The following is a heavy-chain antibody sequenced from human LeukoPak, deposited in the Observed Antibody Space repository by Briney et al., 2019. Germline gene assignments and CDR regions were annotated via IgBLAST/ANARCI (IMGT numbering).Heavy chain of an antibody. CDR1: GFTFSSYS. J-gene: IGHJ2*01. Sequence: LPGGSLRLSCAASGFTFSSYSMHWVRQAPGKGLVWVSRINTDGSTTTYADSVKGRFTISRDNDKNTLYLQMNSLRAEDTAVYYCASDGGWGWGWYFDLWGRGTLVTVSS. D-gene: IGHD7-27*01. V-gene: IGHV3-74*01. CDR2: INTDGSTT. CDR3: ASDGGWGWGWYFDL.